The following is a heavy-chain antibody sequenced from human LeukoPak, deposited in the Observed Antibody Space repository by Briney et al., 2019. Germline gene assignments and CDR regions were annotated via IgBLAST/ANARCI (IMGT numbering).Heavy chain of an antibody. D-gene: IGHD3-16*02. CDR1: GGSISSSSYY. Sequence: SETLSLTCTVSGGSISSSSYYWGWIRQPPGKGLEWIGSIYYSGSTYYNPSLKSRVTISVDTSKNQFSLKLSSVTAADTAVYYCARDGGYYDYVRGSYRPFDYWGQGTLVTVSS. V-gene: IGHV4-39*07. CDR2: IYYSGST. J-gene: IGHJ4*02. CDR3: ARDGGYYDYVRGSYRPFDY.